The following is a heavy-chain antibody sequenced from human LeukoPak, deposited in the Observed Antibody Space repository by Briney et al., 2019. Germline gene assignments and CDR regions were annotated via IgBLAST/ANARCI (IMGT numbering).Heavy chain of an antibody. V-gene: IGHV4-59*01. D-gene: IGHD3-10*01. CDR3: AREFNGSRNFDY. CDR1: GGSISSYY. J-gene: IGHJ4*02. Sequence: PSETLSLTCTVSGGSISSYYWSWIRQPPGKGLEWIGYIYYSGSTNYNPSLKSRVTISVDTSKNQFSLKLSSVTAADTAVYYCAREFNGSRNFDYWGQGTLVTVSS. CDR2: IYYSGST.